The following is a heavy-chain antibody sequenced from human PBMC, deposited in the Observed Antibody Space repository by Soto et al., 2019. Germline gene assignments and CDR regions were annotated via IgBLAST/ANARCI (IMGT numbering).Heavy chain of an antibody. Sequence: ASVKVSCKASGYTFTSYYMHWVRQAPGQGLEWMGRMNPSGGNTSYAQKFQGRVTMTRNTSISTAYMELSSLRSEDTAVYYCARGLYSSTCDIWGQGTMVTVSS. D-gene: IGHD6-13*01. CDR1: GYTFTSYY. V-gene: IGHV1-46*01. J-gene: IGHJ3*02. CDR3: ARGLYSSTCDI. CDR2: MNPSGGNT.